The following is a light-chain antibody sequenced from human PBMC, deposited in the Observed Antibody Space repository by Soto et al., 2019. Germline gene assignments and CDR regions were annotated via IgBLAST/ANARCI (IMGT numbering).Light chain of an antibody. J-gene: IGLJ3*02. CDR2: EVS. Sequence: QSALTQPASVSGSPGQSITISCTGTSSDVGGYNYVSWYQQYPGKAPKLMIYEVSNRPSGVSNRFSGSKSGNTASLTISGLQAEDEADYYCSSYTTLITVVFGGGTQLTVL. V-gene: IGLV2-14*01. CDR1: SSDVGGYNY. CDR3: SSYTTLITVV.